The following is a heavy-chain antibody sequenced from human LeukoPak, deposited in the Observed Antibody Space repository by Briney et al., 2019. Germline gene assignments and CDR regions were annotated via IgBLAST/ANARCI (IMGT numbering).Heavy chain of an antibody. CDR1: GGSISSSSYY. CDR2: IYYSGST. Sequence: SETLSLTCTVSGGSISSSSYYWGWIRQPPGKGLEWIGSIYYSGSTYYNPSLKSRVTISVDTSKNQFSLKLSSVTAADTAVYYCARSLYRDAFDIWGQGTMVTVSS. J-gene: IGHJ3*02. CDR3: ARSLYRDAFDI. V-gene: IGHV4-39*07. D-gene: IGHD4-11*01.